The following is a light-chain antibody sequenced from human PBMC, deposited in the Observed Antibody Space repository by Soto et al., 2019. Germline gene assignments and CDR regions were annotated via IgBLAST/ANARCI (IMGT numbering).Light chain of an antibody. CDR3: QQLSRYPLT. CDR1: QALSNY. CDR2: FAS. V-gene: IGKV1-9*01. J-gene: IGKJ4*01. Sequence: DIQLTQSPSVLSASVGDTVTITCRASQALSNYLAWYQQKPGKAPDLLIYFASTLQSGVPSRFSGSGSETDFRLTIRALQPEDFATYYCQQLSRYPLTFGGGTKVDIK.